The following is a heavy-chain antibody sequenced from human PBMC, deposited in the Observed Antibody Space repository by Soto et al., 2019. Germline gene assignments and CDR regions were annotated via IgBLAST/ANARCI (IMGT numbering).Heavy chain of an antibody. CDR1: GGSISSSNW. CDR3: ARISGTHPQNYYDSSDYFDY. Sequence: QVQLQESGPGLVKPSGTLSLTCAVSGGSISSSNWWSWVRQPPGKGLEWIGEIYHSGSTNYNPSLKSRVTISVDKSNNQFSLRLSSVTAADTAVYYCARISGTHPQNYYDSSDYFDYWGQGTMVTVSS. J-gene: IGHJ4*02. V-gene: IGHV4-4*02. D-gene: IGHD3-22*01. CDR2: IYHSGST.